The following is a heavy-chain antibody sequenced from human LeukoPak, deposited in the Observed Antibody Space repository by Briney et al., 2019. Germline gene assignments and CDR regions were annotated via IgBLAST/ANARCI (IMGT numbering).Heavy chain of an antibody. CDR2: IYHSGST. D-gene: IGHD3-22*01. CDR1: GGSISSSNW. CDR3: AFITTANNWFDP. V-gene: IGHV4-4*02. Sequence: SGTLSLTCAVSGGSISSSNWWSWVRQPPGKGLEWIGEIYHSGSTDYNPSLKSRVTISVDKSKNQFSLKLSSVTAADTAVYYCAFITTANNWFDPWGQGTLVTVSS. J-gene: IGHJ5*02.